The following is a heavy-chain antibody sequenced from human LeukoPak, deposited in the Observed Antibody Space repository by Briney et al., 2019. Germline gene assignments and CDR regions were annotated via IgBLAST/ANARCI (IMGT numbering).Heavy chain of an antibody. J-gene: IGHJ3*02. Sequence: GGSLRLSCAASGSTFSSYAMHWVRQAPGKGLEWVAVISYDGSNKYYADSVKGRFTISRDNSKNTLYLQMNSLRAEDTAVYYCARGYGDYSDAFDIWGQGTMVTVSS. CDR3: ARGYGDYSDAFDI. CDR1: GSTFSSYA. D-gene: IGHD4-17*01. V-gene: IGHV3-30*04. CDR2: ISYDGSNK.